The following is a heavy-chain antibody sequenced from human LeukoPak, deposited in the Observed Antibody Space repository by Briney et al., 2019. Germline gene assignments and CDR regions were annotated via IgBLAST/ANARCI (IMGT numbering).Heavy chain of an antibody. D-gene: IGHD4-17*01. J-gene: IGHJ6*03. CDR2: INTNTGNP. CDR3: ARGAYGDYGTYYYYYYYMDV. CDR1: GYTFTSYA. Sequence: ASVKVSCKASGYTFTSYAMNWVRQAPGQGLEWMGWINTNTGNPTYAQGFTGRFVFSLDTSVSTAYLQISSLKAEDTAVYYCARGAYGDYGTYYYYYYYMDVWGKGTTVTVSS. V-gene: IGHV7-4-1*02.